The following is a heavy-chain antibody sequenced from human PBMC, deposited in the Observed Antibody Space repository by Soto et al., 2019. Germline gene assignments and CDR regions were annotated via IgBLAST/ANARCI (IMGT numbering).Heavy chain of an antibody. V-gene: IGHV4-59*08. Sequence: QVQLQESGPGLVKPSETLSLICTVSGGSISSYYWSWIRQPPGKGLEWIGYIYYSGTTKYNPSLQSRVTTSVNPSKNHFSLKLTSVTAADTALYYCARHLPGYCSGGSCLSYYYYYMDVWGKGTTVTVSS. CDR3: ARHLPGYCSGGSCLSYYYYYMDV. J-gene: IGHJ6*03. D-gene: IGHD2-15*01. CDR1: GGSISSYY. CDR2: IYYSGTT.